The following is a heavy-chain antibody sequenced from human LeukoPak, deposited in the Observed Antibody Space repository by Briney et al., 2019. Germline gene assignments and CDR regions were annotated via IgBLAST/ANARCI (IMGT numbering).Heavy chain of an antibody. CDR3: ARDIYDFWSGDSGMDV. J-gene: IGHJ6*02. CDR2: IYYSGST. CDR1: GGSISSGGYY. D-gene: IGHD3-3*01. V-gene: IGHV4-31*03. Sequence: SETLSLTCTVSGGSISSGGYYWSWIRQHPGQGLEWIGYIYYSGSTYYNPSLKSRVTISVDTSKNQFSLKLSSVTAADTAVYYCARDIYDFWSGDSGMDVWGQGTTVTVSS.